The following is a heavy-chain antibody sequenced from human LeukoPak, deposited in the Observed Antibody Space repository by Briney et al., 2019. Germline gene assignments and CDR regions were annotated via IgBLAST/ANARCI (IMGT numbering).Heavy chain of an antibody. CDR1: GFTFSSYW. CDR3: ARGDLPGGY. D-gene: IGHD3-10*01. Sequence: GGSLRLSCAASGFTFSSYWMNWVRQAPGKGLEWVANIKQDGSEKYYVASVKGLFTIYRDNAKNALYLQMNSLRAEDTAVYYCARGDLPGGYWGQGTLVSVSS. J-gene: IGHJ4*02. V-gene: IGHV3-7*01. CDR2: IKQDGSEK.